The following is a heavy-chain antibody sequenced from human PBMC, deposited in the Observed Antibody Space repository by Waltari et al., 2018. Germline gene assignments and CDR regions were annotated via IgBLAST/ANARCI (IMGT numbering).Heavy chain of an antibody. Sequence: QVLLQESGPGLVKPSQTLSLTCTVSGSSISSGNYYWNWIRQPAGKGLEWIGYLFDGGRTNYNPSLKSRVIMSLDTSKNQFSLHLTSVTAADTAIDVCARETRGWLNLDYLGQGNLVIGSS. CDR1: GSSISSGNYY. CDR2: LFDGGRT. CDR3: ARETRGWLNLDY. V-gene: IGHV4-61*09. J-gene: IGHJ4*02. D-gene: IGHD5-12*01.